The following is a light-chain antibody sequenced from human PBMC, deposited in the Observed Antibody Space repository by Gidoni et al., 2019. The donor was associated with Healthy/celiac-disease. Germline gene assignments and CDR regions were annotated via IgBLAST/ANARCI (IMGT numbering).Light chain of an antibody. Sequence: DIQMTQSPSTLSASVGDSVTITCRGSQSISSWLSWYQQKPGKAPKLLIYKAYSVESGVPSTFSGSGSGTEFTLTISSLQPDDVATYYCQQYNSYSPWTFGQGTKVEIK. J-gene: IGKJ1*01. CDR1: QSISSW. V-gene: IGKV1-5*03. CDR2: KAY. CDR3: QQYNSYSPWT.